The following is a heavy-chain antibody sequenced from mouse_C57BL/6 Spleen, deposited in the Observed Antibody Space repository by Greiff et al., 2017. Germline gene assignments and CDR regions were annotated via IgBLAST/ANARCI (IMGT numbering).Heavy chain of an antibody. CDR1: GYTFTDYY. D-gene: IGHD1-1*01. V-gene: IGHV1-26*01. CDR2: INPNNGGT. J-gene: IGHJ4*01. CDR3: AIYGSSSLYAMDY. Sequence: EVQLQQSGPELVKPGASVKISCKASGYTFTDYYMNWVKQSHGKSLEWIGDINPNNGGTSYNQKFKGKATLTVDKSSSTAYMELRSLTSEDSAVYYCAIYGSSSLYAMDYWGQGTSVTVSS.